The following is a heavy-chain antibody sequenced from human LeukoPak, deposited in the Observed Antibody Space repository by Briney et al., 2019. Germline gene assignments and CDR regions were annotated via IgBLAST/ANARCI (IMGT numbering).Heavy chain of an antibody. CDR1: GFTFSSYA. CDR3: AKDYSGSYYLDP. J-gene: IGHJ5*02. V-gene: IGHV3-23*01. D-gene: IGHD1-26*01. Sequence: LPGGSLRLSCAASGFTFSSYAMSWVRQAPGKGLEWVSAISAGGGSTYYADSVKGRFTISRDNSKNTLYLQMNSLRAEDTAVYYCAKDYSGSYYLDPWGQGTLVTVSS. CDR2: ISAGGGST.